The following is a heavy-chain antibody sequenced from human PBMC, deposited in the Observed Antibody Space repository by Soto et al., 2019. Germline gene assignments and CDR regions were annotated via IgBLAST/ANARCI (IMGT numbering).Heavy chain of an antibody. CDR2: IYPGDSDT. CDR1: GYNFPTYW. V-gene: IGHV5-51*01. CDR3: ARRLISSWDFDY. J-gene: IGHJ4*02. Sequence: PGESLKISCKGSGYNFPTYWIGWVRQVPGKGLEWMGIIYPGDSDTRYSPSFQGQVTISVDKSISTAYLQWSGLKASDTAMYYCARRLISSWDFDYWGQGTLVTVSS. D-gene: IGHD6-13*01.